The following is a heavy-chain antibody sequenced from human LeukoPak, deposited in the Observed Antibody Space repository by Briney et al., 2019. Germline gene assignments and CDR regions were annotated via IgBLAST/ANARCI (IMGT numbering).Heavy chain of an antibody. D-gene: IGHD3-9*01. J-gene: IGHJ4*02. CDR2: IKQDESEK. CDR1: GISLSRYW. CDR3: AKDRRRDDVLTGSFSD. Sequence: GGSLRLSCAASGISLSRYWMSWVRQAPGEGLEWVANIKQDESEKDYVDSVKGRFTISRDNSKNTLYLQMNSLRAEDTAVYNCAKDRRRDDVLTGSFSDWGQGTLVTVSS. V-gene: IGHV3-7*01.